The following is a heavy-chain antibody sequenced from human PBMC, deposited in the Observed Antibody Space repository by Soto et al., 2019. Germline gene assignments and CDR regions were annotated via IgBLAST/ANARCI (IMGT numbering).Heavy chain of an antibody. D-gene: IGHD2-2*01. CDR1: GGSFNRHT. CDR2: IIPIFGTA. V-gene: IGHV1-69*01. CDR3: ARIVVVPADVSYYYYGMDV. J-gene: IGHJ6*02. Sequence: QVQLVQSGAEVRKPGSSVRVSCKASGGSFNRHTISWVRQAPGQGLEWMGGIIPIFGTANHAQKFQGRVTIIADESTSTAYMELRSLRSDDTAVYYCARIVVVPADVSYYYYGMDVWGQGTTVTVSS.